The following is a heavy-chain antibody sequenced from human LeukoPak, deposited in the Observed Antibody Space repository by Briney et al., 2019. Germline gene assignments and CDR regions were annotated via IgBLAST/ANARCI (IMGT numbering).Heavy chain of an antibody. V-gene: IGHV4-38-2*02. CDR1: GYPISSGYY. CDR2: IYHSGST. Sequence: SETLSLTCTVSGYPISSGYYWGWIRQPPGKGLEWIGSIYHSGSTYYNPSLKSRVTISVDTSKNQFSLKLSSVTAADTAVYYCAREDSGSSTWRLDYWGQGTLVTVSS. J-gene: IGHJ4*02. CDR3: AREDSGSSTWRLDY. D-gene: IGHD1-26*01.